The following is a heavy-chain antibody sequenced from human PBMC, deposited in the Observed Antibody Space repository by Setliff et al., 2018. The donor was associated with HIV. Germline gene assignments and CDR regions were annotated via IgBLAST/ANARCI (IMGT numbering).Heavy chain of an antibody. CDR2: IYYSGST. J-gene: IGHJ6*03. D-gene: IGHD4-17*01. V-gene: IGHV4-31*02. Sequence: PSETLSLTCTVSGASISRGNYYWTWIRQRPGKGLEWTAFIYYSGSTYYSPSLKSRLMISVDTSKNRFSLNMTSVTAADTAVYFCARVVYAYYYMDVWGKGTTVTVSS. CDR3: ARVVYAYYYMDV. CDR1: GASISRGNYY.